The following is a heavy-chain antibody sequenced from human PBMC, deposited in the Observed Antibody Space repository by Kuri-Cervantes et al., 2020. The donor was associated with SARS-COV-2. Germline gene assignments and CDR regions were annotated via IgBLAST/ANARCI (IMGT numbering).Heavy chain of an antibody. CDR2: IKPNSGGT. CDR3: ATVGDYYDSSAYFEY. D-gene: IGHD3-22*01. Sequence: ASVQVSCKASGYTFTGYYMHWVRQAPGQGLEWMGRIKPNSGGTNYAQNFQGRVTMTRDTSISTAYMELSSLRSDDTAFYYCATVGDYYDSSAYFEYWGQGTLVTVSS. V-gene: IGHV1-2*06. CDR1: GYTFTGYY. J-gene: IGHJ4*02.